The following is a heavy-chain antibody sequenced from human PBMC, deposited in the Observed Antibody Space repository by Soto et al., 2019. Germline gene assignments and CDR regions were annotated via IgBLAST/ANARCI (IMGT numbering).Heavy chain of an antibody. CDR1: GFTFSSYT. J-gene: IGHJ4*02. Sequence: EVQLVESGGGLVKPGGSLRLSCAASGFTFSSYTMNWVRQAPGKGLEWVSCISSSSAYIYYADSVKGRFTISRDNARNSLYLQMNSLRAEDTAVYYCARDSYNHYYGLGSSFFDCWGQGALVTVSS. V-gene: IGHV3-21*01. D-gene: IGHD3-10*01. CDR2: ISSSSAYI. CDR3: ARDSYNHYYGLGSSFFDC.